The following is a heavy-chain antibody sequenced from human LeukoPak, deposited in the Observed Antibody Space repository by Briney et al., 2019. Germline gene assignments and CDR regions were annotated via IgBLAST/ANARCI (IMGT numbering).Heavy chain of an antibody. V-gene: IGHV4-34*01. CDR2: INHSGST. J-gene: IGHJ6*03. CDR1: GGSFSGYY. CDR3: ASWKYYYYYYMDV. Sequence: KPSETLSLTCAVYGGSFSGYYWSWIRQPPGKGLEWLGEINHSGSTNYNPSLKSRVTISVGTSKNQFSLKLSSVTAADTAVYYCASWKYYYYYYMDVWGKGTTVIVSS. D-gene: IGHD1-1*01.